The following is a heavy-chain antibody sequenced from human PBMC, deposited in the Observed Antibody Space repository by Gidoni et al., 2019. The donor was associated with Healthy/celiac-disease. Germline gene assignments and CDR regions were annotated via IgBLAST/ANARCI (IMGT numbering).Heavy chain of an antibody. J-gene: IGHJ4*02. V-gene: IGHV3-33*01. Sequence: QVQLVEYGGCVVQPGRSLRLSCAASGFTFSSYGMHWVRQAPGKGLEWVAVIWYDGSNKYYADSVKGRFTISRDNSKNTLYLQMNSLRAEDTAVYYCARGPAMVRGVLGQDFDYWGQGTLVTVSS. CDR1: GFTFSSYG. CDR2: IWYDGSNK. CDR3: ARGPAMVRGVLGQDFDY. D-gene: IGHD3-10*01.